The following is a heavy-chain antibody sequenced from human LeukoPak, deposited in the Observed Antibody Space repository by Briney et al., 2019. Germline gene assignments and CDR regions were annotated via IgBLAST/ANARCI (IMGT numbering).Heavy chain of an antibody. CDR2: ISPDGSDK. D-gene: IGHD6-13*01. CDR3: AEDRSRSWALDF. V-gene: IGHV3-30*13. Sequence: GGSLRLSCAASGITFRTYGMHWVRQAPGKGLEWVAVISPDGSDKHYADSVKGRFIISRDNSENRLDLQMNSLRAEDTGVYYCAEDRSRSWALDFWGQGTLVTVSS. J-gene: IGHJ4*02. CDR1: GITFRTYG.